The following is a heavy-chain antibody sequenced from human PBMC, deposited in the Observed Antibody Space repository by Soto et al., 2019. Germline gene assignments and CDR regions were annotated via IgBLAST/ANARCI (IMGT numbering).Heavy chain of an antibody. D-gene: IGHD6-6*01. Sequence: SETLSLTCAVYGGSFSGYYWRWIRQPPGKGLEWIGEINHSGSTNYNPSLKSRVTISVDTSKNQFSLKLSSVTAADTAVYYCARVGGYSSSSAFDIWGQGTMVTVSS. CDR2: INHSGST. J-gene: IGHJ3*02. V-gene: IGHV4-34*01. CDR1: GGSFSGYY. CDR3: ARVGGYSSSSAFDI.